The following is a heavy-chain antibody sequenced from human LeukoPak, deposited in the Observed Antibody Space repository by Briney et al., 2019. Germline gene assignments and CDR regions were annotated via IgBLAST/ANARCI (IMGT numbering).Heavy chain of an antibody. V-gene: IGHV3-43*02. CDR1: GFTFDDYA. CDR2: ISGVGGST. Sequence: PGGSLRLSCAASGFTFDDYAMHWVRQAPGKGLEWVSLISGVGGSTYYADSVKGRFTISRDNSKNSLYLQMNSLRTEDTALYYCAKDIQDGMFLWLAYYFDYWGQGTLVTVSS. J-gene: IGHJ4*02. CDR3: AKDIQDGMFLWLAYYFDY. D-gene: IGHD6-19*01.